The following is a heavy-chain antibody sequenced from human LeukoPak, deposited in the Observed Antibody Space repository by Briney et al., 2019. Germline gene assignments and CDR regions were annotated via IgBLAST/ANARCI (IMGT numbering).Heavy chain of an antibody. V-gene: IGHV4-39*01. J-gene: IGHJ4*02. D-gene: IGHD1-26*01. CDR1: GGSISSSSYY. CDR2: IYYSGST. Sequence: PSETLSLTCTVSGGSISSSSYYWGWIRQPPGKGLEWIGSIYYSGSTYYNPSLRSRVTISVDTSKNQFSLKLSSVTAADTAVYYCARSLWYSGYMWGQGTLVTVSS. CDR3: ARSLWYSGYM.